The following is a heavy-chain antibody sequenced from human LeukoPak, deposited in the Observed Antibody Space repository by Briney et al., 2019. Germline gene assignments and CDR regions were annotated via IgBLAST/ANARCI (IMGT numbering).Heavy chain of an antibody. D-gene: IGHD6-6*01. CDR1: GFTFSSYG. CDR2: IRYDGSNK. J-gene: IGHJ4*02. V-gene: IGHV3-30*02. CDR3: AKDLGSSALFDY. Sequence: GGSLRLSCAASGFTFSSYGMHWVRQAPGKGLEWVAFIRYDGSNKYYADSVKGRFTISRDNSKNTLYLQMNSLRAEDTAVYYCAKDLGSSALFDYWGQGTLVTVSS.